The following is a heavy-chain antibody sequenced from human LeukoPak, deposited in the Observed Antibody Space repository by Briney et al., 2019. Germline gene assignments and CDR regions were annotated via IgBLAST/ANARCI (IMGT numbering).Heavy chain of an antibody. Sequence: SVKVSCKASGGTFSSYAISWVRQAPGQGLELMGGIIPIFGTANYAQKFQGRVTITTDESTSTAYMELSSLRSEDTAVYYCARYPLDDSSGSPYNWFDPWGQGTLVTVSS. V-gene: IGHV1-69*05. J-gene: IGHJ5*02. CDR2: IIPIFGTA. D-gene: IGHD3-22*01. CDR3: ARYPLDDSSGSPYNWFDP. CDR1: GGTFSSYA.